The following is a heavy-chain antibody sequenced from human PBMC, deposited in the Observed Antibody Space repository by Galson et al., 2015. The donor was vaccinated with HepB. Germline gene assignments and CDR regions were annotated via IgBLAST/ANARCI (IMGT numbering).Heavy chain of an antibody. CDR2: IWYDETNK. D-gene: IGHD4-17*01. CDR1: GFSFSTYD. J-gene: IGHJ4*02. Sequence: SLRLSCAASGFSFSTYDLHWVRQAPGKGLEWVALIWYDETNKYYADSVKGRFTISRDNSKNTLYLQMDSLRVDDTGVYYCARGGGGDLYYFDFWGQGTLVTVSS. V-gene: IGHV3-33*01. CDR3: ARGGGGDLYYFDF.